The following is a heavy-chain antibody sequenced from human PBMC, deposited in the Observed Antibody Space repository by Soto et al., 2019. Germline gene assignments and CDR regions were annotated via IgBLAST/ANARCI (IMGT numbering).Heavy chain of an antibody. Sequence: EVQLLESGGGLVQPGESLRLSCAASRFRFSTYAMTWVRQSPGKGLEWVSGISGSGKSRYYADSVEGRFTISRDNAQNTLYLQMNSPRAADKAVYYCAKILLPRPLIANDAFDIWGQGTMVTVSS. J-gene: IGHJ3*02. D-gene: IGHD3-22*01. CDR2: ISGSGKSR. CDR3: AKILLPRPLIANDAFDI. V-gene: IGHV3-23*01. CDR1: RFRFSTYA.